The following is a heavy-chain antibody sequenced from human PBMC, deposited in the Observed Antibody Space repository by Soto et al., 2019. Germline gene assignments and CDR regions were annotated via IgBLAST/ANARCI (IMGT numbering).Heavy chain of an antibody. D-gene: IGHD4-17*01. V-gene: IGHV3-30*03. CDR3: ARLNYGDLFDY. Sequence: PGGSLRLSCAASGFTFSTYAMHWVRQAPGKGLEWVAIISSDGSNTYYADSVKGRITISRDNTKNSLYVQMNSLRAEDTAVYYCARLNYGDLFDYWGQGTPVTVSS. CDR1: GFTFSTYA. J-gene: IGHJ4*02. CDR2: ISSDGSNT.